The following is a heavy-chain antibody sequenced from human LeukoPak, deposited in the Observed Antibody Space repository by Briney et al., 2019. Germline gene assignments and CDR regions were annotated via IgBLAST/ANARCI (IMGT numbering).Heavy chain of an antibody. CDR2: TYYRSKWYN. CDR3: ARTRYCSGGSCHYGVDV. V-gene: IGHV6-1*01. J-gene: IGHJ6*02. Sequence: SQTLSLTCAISGDSVSSNSAAWNWIRQSPSRGLEWLGRTYYRSKWYNDYAVSVRSRITIDPDTSKNQFSLHLNSVTPEDSAVYYCARTRYCSGGSCHYGVDVWGQGTTVTVSS. CDR1: GDSVSSNSAA. D-gene: IGHD2-15*01.